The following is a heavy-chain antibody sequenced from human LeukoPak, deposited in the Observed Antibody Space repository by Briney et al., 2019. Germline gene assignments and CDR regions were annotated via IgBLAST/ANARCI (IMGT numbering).Heavy chain of an antibody. D-gene: IGHD6-19*01. Sequence: ASVKVSCKASGYTFTSYGISWVRQAPGQGLEWMGWIGAYNGDTNYAQKLQGRVTMTTDTSTSTAYMELRSLRSDDTAVYYCARGPGIAVAGVFDYWGQGSLVTVSS. CDR1: GYTFTSYG. CDR3: ARGPGIAVAGVFDY. J-gene: IGHJ4*02. V-gene: IGHV1-18*04. CDR2: IGAYNGDT.